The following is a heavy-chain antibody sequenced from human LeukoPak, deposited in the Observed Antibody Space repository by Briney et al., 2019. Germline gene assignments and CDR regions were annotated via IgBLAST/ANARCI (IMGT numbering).Heavy chain of an antibody. V-gene: IGHV3-33*01. CDR3: ARARTGRDAFDI. Sequence: GGSLRLSCAASGFTFSSYGMPWVRQAPGKGLEWVAVIWYDGSNKYYADSVKGRFTISRDNSKNTLYLQMNSLRAEDTAVYYCARARTGRDAFDIWGQGTMVTVSS. CDR1: GFTFSSYG. J-gene: IGHJ3*02. D-gene: IGHD4-17*01. CDR2: IWYDGSNK.